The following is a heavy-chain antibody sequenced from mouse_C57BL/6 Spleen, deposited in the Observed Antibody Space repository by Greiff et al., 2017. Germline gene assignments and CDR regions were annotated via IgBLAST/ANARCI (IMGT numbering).Heavy chain of an antibody. CDR1: GYTFTSYW. D-gene: IGHD1-1*01. Sequence: QVQLQQPGAELVMPGASVKLSCKASGYTFTSYWMHWVKQRPGQGLEWIGEIDTSDSYTNYNQKFKGKSTLTVDKSSSTAYMQLSSLTSEDSAVYYCARGGITTVVATDYWGQGTTLTVSS. CDR3: ARGGITTVVATDY. J-gene: IGHJ2*01. V-gene: IGHV1-69*01. CDR2: IDTSDSYT.